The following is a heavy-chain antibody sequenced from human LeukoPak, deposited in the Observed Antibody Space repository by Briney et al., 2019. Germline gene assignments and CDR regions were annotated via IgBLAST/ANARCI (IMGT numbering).Heavy chain of an antibody. J-gene: IGHJ6*02. Sequence: PGRSLRLSCAASGFTFSSYWMSWVRQAPGKGLEWVANIKQDGSEKYYVDSVKGRFTISRDNAKNSLYLQMNSLRAEDTAVYYCARDLFPYYDILTGYVYYYGMDVWGQGTTVTVSS. CDR1: GFTFSSYW. V-gene: IGHV3-7*05. CDR3: ARDLFPYYDILTGYVYYYGMDV. CDR2: IKQDGSEK. D-gene: IGHD3-9*01.